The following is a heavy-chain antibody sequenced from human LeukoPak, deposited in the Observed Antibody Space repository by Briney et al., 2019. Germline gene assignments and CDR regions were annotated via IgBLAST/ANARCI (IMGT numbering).Heavy chain of an antibody. CDR1: GGSISSYY. D-gene: IGHD3-3*01. CDR2: IYYSGST. Sequence: SETLSLTCTVSGGSISSYYWSWIRQPPGKGLEWIGYIYYSGSTNYNPSLKSRVTISVDTSKNRFSLKLSSVTAADTAVYYCARAGITIFGVVDYYYYGMDVWGQGTTVTVSS. V-gene: IGHV4-59*01. J-gene: IGHJ6*02. CDR3: ARAGITIFGVVDYYYYGMDV.